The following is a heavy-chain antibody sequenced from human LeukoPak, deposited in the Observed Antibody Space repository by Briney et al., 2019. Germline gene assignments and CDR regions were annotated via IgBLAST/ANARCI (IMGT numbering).Heavy chain of an antibody. Sequence: ASVKVSCKASGYTFTSYGVSWVRQAPGQGLEWMGWISAYNGNTNYAQKLRGRVTMTTDTSTSTAYMELRSLRSDDTAVYYCARDSPRGYSYGCPWGQGTLVIVSS. CDR2: ISAYNGNT. CDR1: GYTFTSYG. J-gene: IGHJ5*02. D-gene: IGHD5-18*01. CDR3: ARDSPRGYSYGCP. V-gene: IGHV1-18*01.